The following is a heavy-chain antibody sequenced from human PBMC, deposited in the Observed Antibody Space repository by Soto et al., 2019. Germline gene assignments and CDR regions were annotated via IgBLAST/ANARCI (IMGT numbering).Heavy chain of an antibody. Sequence: EVQLVESGGGLAQPGGSLRLSCAASGFTFSSDAMDWVRQAPGKGLEYVSGISSNGIGTYYASSVKGRFTISRDNSRDTGYLQMDRLRPEDMAVYYCARRARADYYYMDVWGKGTTVTVS. CDR2: ISSNGIGT. V-gene: IGHV3-64*01. CDR1: GFTFSSDA. D-gene: IGHD6-6*01. J-gene: IGHJ6*03. CDR3: ARRARADYYYMDV.